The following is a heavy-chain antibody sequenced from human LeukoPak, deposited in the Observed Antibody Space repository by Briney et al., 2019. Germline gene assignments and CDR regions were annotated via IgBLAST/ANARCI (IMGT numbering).Heavy chain of an antibody. D-gene: IGHD5-24*01. Sequence: SETLSLTCTVSGGSISSGSYYWSWVRLPPGQGLEWIGYIYYTGDINHNPSLKSRATISLDTSRNQFSLRLSSVTAADTAVYYCVRGSGRDGYSTETRGKGTLVTVSS. CDR1: GGSISSGSYY. CDR3: VRGSGRDGYSTET. V-gene: IGHV4-61*01. CDR2: IYYTGDI. J-gene: IGHJ4*02.